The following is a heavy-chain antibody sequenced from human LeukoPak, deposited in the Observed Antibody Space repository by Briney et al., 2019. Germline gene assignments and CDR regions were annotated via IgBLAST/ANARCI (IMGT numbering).Heavy chain of an antibody. CDR1: GGTFSSYA. Sequence: SVKVSCKASGGTFSSYAISWVRQALGQGLEWMGGIIPIFGTANYAQKFQGRVTITADESTSTAYMELSSLRSEDTAVYYCARTLNYCSSTTCTWDPVGYWGQGTLVTVSS. J-gene: IGHJ4*02. CDR3: ARTLNYCSSTTCTWDPVGY. D-gene: IGHD2-2*01. CDR2: IIPIFGTA. V-gene: IGHV1-69*13.